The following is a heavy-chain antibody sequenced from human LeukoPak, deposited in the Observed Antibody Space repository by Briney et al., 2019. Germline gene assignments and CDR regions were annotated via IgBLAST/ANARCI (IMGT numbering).Heavy chain of an antibody. CDR1: GYTFTSYY. V-gene: IGHV1-46*01. CDR3: ARKGDYYDSSGDAFDI. D-gene: IGHD3-22*01. Sequence: ASVKVSCKASGYTFTSYYMHWVRQAPGQGLEWMGIINPSGGSTSYAQKFQGRVTMTRDVSTSTVYMELSSLRSEDTAVYYCARKGDYYDSSGDAFDIWGQGTMVTVSS. J-gene: IGHJ3*02. CDR2: INPSGGST.